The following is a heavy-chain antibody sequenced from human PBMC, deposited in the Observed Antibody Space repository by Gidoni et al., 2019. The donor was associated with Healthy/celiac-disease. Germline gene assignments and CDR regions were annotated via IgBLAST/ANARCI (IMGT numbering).Heavy chain of an antibody. J-gene: IGHJ6*02. Sequence: QVQLVQSGAEVKKPGSSVKVSCKASGGTFSSYAISWVRQATGQGLEWMGGLIPIVGTANYAQKFQGRVTITADESTSTAYMELSSLRSEDTAVYYCARDPAAGIVGSDRVDVYYYYYGMDVWGQGTTVTVSS. V-gene: IGHV1-69*01. CDR3: ARDPAAGIVGSDRVDVYYYYYGMDV. CDR2: LIPIVGTA. D-gene: IGHD1-26*01. CDR1: GGTFSSYA.